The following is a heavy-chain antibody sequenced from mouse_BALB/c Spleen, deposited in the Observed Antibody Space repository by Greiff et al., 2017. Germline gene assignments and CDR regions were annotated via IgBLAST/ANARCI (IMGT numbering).Heavy chain of an antibody. J-gene: IGHJ4*01. V-gene: IGHV7-3*02. Sequence: EVKLVESGGGLVQPGGSLRLSCATSGFTFTDYYMSWVRQPPGKALEWLGFIRNKANGYTTEYSASVKGRFTISRDNSQSILYLQMNTLRAEDSATYYCASPMSTTGAMDYWGQGTSVTVSS. CDR1: GFTFTDYY. D-gene: IGHD2-4*01. CDR3: ASPMSTTGAMDY. CDR2: IRNKANGYTT.